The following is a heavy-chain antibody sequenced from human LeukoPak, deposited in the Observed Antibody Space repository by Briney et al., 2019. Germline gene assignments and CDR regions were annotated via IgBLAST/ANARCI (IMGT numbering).Heavy chain of an antibody. D-gene: IGHD1-20*01. CDR3: ARPFRYNWNAYGYMDV. CDR2: ISWDGGST. CDR1: GFTFDDYT. J-gene: IGHJ6*03. V-gene: IGHV3-43*01. Sequence: PGGSLRLSCAASGFTFDDYTMHWVRQAPGKGLEWVSLISWDGGSTYYADSVKGRFTISRDNSKNSLYLQMNSLRTEDTALYYCARPFRYNWNAYGYMDVWGKGTTVTVSS.